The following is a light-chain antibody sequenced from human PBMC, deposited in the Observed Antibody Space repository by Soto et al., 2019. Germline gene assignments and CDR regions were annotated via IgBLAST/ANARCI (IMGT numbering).Light chain of an antibody. V-gene: IGKV3-15*01. CDR2: GAS. CDR1: QSVSSN. J-gene: IGKJ1*01. CDR3: QQYNNCPPWT. Sequence: EIVMTQSPATLSVSPGERATLSCRASQSVSSNFAWYQQKPDQAPRLLIYGASTRATGIPARFSGSGSGTEFTLTISSLQSEDFAVDYCQQYNNCPPWTFGQGTKVEIK.